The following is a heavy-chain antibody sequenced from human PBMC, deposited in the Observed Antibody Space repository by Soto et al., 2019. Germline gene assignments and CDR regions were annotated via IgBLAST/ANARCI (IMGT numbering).Heavy chain of an antibody. CDR1: GIVFSTHS. V-gene: IGHV3-21*01. CDR3: ARTGTTWYFDF. Sequence: GSLRLSCAASGIVFSTHSMNWVRQAPGKGLEWVSSMRSSSSSIYYADSVKGRFTISRDNAKKSLYLQMDSLRAEDTAIYYCARTGTTWYFDFWGQGALVTVSS. J-gene: IGHJ4*02. CDR2: MRSSSSSI. D-gene: IGHD1-1*01.